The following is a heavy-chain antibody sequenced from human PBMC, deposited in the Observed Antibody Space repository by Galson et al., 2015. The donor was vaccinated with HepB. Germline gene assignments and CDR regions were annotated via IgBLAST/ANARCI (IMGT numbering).Heavy chain of an antibody. CDR2: INHSGST. CDR1: GGSFSGYY. D-gene: IGHD6-13*01. J-gene: IGHJ5*02. V-gene: IGHV4-34*01. Sequence: ETLSLTCAVYGGSFSGYYWSWIRQPPGKGLEWIGEINHSGSTNYNPSLKSRVTISVDTSKNQFSLKLNSVTAADTAVYYCARGRAGRANWFDPWGQGTLVTVSS. CDR3: ARGRAGRANWFDP.